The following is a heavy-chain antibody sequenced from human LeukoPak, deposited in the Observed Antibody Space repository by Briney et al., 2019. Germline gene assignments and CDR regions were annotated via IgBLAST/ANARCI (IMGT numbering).Heavy chain of an antibody. CDR2: IYPSGGST. D-gene: IGHD3-10*01. CDR1: LYTFTSYY. V-gene: IGHV1-46*01. CDR3: ARLDASGSYLEY. J-gene: IGHJ4*02. Sequence: ASVKVSCKASLYTFTSYYMYWVRQAPGQGLEWMGIIYPSGGSTSYAQKFQGRVSMTRDTSTNTIYMELRSLRSEDTAVYYCARLDASGSYLEYWGQGTLVTVSS.